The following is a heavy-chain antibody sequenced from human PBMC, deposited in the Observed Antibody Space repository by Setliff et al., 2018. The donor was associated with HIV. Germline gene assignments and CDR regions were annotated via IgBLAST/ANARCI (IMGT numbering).Heavy chain of an antibody. D-gene: IGHD5-12*01. Sequence: ASVKVSCKASGYTFTSYYMHWVRQAPGQGLEWMGGIIPIFGPTNYAQKFQGRVTITADKSTSTAYMELSSLRSEDTAVYYCARDGDGYNRNYYFDYWGQGTLVTVSS. V-gene: IGHV1-69*06. J-gene: IGHJ4*02. CDR3: ARDGDGYNRNYYFDY. CDR1: GYTFTSYY. CDR2: IIPIFGPT.